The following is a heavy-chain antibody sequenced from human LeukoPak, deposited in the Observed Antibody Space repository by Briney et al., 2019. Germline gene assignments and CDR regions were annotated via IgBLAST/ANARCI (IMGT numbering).Heavy chain of an antibody. CDR1: GFTFSSYW. D-gene: IGHD2-15*01. CDR3: ARFCSGGSCYYAIDY. Sequence: PGGSLRLSCAASGFTFSSYWMSWVRQAPGKGLEWVANIKQDGSEKYYVDSVKGRFTISRDNAKNSLHLQMNSLRAEDTAVYYCARFCSGGSCYYAIDYWGQGTLVTVSS. J-gene: IGHJ4*02. V-gene: IGHV3-7*01. CDR2: IKQDGSEK.